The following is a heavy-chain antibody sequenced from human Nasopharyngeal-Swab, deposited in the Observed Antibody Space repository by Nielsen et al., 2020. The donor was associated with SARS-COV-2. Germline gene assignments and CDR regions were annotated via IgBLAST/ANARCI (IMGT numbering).Heavy chain of an antibody. V-gene: IGHV4-39*01. CDR3: ARQTLSGVSDP. CDR2: FYLSGRT. CDR1: GGSLTTTRYY. Sequence: SETLSLTCSVPGGSLTTTRYYWGWVLQAPGKGLEWLATFYLSGRTYYNPSLKSRLSVSADRSKNEFSLRVTSVSAADTAAYYCARQTLSGVSDPWGPGTLVTFSS. J-gene: IGHJ5*02. D-gene: IGHD3-10*01.